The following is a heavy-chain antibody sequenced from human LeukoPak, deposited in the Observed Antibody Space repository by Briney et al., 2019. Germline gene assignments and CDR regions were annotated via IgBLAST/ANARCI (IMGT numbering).Heavy chain of an antibody. J-gene: IGHJ3*02. CDR3: ARERYSSSTNDAFVI. V-gene: IGHV4-39*07. D-gene: IGHD6-13*01. Sequence: PSETLSLTCTVSGGSISSSSYYWGWIGQPPGKGLEWIGSIYYSGSNYYNPSLKSRVTISVDKSKNQFSLKLSAVPAADTAVYYCARERYSSSTNDAFVIWGQGTMVTVSS. CDR1: GGSISSSSYY. CDR2: IYYSGSN.